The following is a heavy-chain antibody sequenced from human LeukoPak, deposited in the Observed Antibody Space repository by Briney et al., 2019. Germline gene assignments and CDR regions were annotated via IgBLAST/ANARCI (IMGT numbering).Heavy chain of an antibody. CDR1: GFTFSSYA. CDR2: ISGSGGST. J-gene: IGHJ4*02. Sequence: GGSLRLSCVASGFTFSSYAMSWVRQAPGKGLEWVSAISGSGGSTYYADSVKGRFTISRDNSKNTLYLQMNSLRAEDTAVYYCARERVPPLGYYYDSSGYRIFDYWGQGTLVTVSS. D-gene: IGHD3-22*01. CDR3: ARERVPPLGYYYDSSGYRIFDY. V-gene: IGHV3-23*01.